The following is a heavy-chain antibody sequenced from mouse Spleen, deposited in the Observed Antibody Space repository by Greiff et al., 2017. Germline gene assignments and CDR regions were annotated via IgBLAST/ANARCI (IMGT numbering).Heavy chain of an antibody. V-gene: IGHV5-9*01. CDR1: GFTFSSYT. Sequence: EVKLVESGGGLVKPGGSLKLSCAASGFTFSSYTMSWVRQTPEKRLEWVATISGGGGNTYYPDSVKGRFTISRDNAKNTLYLQMSSLRSEDTALYYCARPPFITTVVERNYFDYWGQGTTLTVSS. D-gene: IGHD1-1*01. CDR3: ARPPFITTVVERNYFDY. J-gene: IGHJ2*01. CDR2: ISGGGGNT.